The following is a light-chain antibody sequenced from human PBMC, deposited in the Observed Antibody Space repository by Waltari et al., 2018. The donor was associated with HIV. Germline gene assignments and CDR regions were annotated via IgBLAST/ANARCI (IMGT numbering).Light chain of an antibody. Sequence: QSALTQPASASGSPGQSITISCTGTSSDLGSYNLFSWYQQHPGRAPTLLIYEFLKRPSGVSNRFSGSKSGSTASLTISGLQAEDEADYYCSSYAGRNIWLFGGGTKLTV. J-gene: IGLJ3*02. CDR1: SSDLGSYNL. CDR3: SSYAGRNIWL. V-gene: IGLV2-23*02. CDR2: EFL.